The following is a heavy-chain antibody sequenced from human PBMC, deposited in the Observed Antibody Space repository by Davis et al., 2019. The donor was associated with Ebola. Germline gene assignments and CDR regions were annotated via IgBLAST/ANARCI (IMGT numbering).Heavy chain of an antibody. J-gene: IGHJ4*02. CDR2: ISGSGDNT. Sequence: GESLKISCAVSGFTFADHAVSWVRQAPGKGLEWVSAISGSGDNTYYADSVKGRFTISKDKSNNTLYLQMNSLRAEDTAVYYCAKDAVARNGAWDEFDYWGQGTLVTVSS. D-gene: IGHD6-19*01. V-gene: IGHV3-23*01. CDR3: AKDAVARNGAWDEFDY. CDR1: GFTFADHA.